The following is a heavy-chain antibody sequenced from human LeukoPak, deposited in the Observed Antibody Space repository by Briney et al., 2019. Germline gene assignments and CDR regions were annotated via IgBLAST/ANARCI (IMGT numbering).Heavy chain of an antibody. D-gene: IGHD3-3*02. CDR3: ASASRLRLVIFGVIVPPDY. CDR2: INPNSGDT. V-gene: IGHV1-2*02. Sequence: ASAKVSCKASGYTFTVYYLHWVRQAPGQGREWKGSINPNSGDTNYQPKFQGRVTTTRDASISTAYMELSSLRSDDTAIYFWASASRLRLVIFGVIVPPDYWGQGTLVTVSS. CDR1: GYTFTVYY. J-gene: IGHJ4*02.